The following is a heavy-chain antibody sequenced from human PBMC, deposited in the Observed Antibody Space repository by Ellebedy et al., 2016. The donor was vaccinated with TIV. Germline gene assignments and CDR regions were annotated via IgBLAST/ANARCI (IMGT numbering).Heavy chain of an antibody. Sequence: GGSLRLSXAASGFTFASYAMNWVRQAPGKGLEWVSGITGGGSNTYYADSVRGRFTISRDNSRNSLFLQMNSLRAEDTAVYYCATLRGYDILTGYLPRYFDLWGRGTLVTVSS. CDR1: GFTFASYA. CDR2: ITGGGSNT. V-gene: IGHV3-23*01. D-gene: IGHD3-9*01. CDR3: ATLRGYDILTGYLPRYFDL. J-gene: IGHJ2*01.